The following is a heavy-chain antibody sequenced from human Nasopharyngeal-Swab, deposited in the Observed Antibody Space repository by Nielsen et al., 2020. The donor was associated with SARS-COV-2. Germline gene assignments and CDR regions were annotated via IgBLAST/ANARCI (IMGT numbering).Heavy chain of an antibody. V-gene: IGHV3-30-3*01. Sequence: GESLKISCVGSGISFSTSVIQWVRQAPGKGLEWVAVIAIDGSNYEQYADSVKGRFSISRDTYENTLHLQLNSLRGEDTAVYYCAREAYYNAVDYWGPGTLVTVSS. D-gene: IGHD3-10*01. J-gene: IGHJ4*02. CDR2: IAIDGSNYE. CDR3: AREAYYNAVDY. CDR1: GISFSTSV.